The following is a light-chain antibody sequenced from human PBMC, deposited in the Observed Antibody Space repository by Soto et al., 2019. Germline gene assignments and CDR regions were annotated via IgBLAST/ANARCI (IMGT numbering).Light chain of an antibody. CDR2: DES. J-gene: IGKJ5*01. CDR3: QXCNSWPPT. CDR1: QSVRSN. V-gene: IGKV3-15*01. Sequence: VMTQSPATLSLSLGDRATLSCRASQSVRSNLAWYQQNPGQAPRLLIYDESTRAPGIPARLSGSGSGTELTLTISRLQSDDFAVYHCQXCNSWPPTFGHGTRLEI.